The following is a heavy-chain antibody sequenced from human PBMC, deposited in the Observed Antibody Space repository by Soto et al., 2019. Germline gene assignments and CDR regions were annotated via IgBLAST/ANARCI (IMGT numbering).Heavy chain of an antibody. CDR3: AMDHMVRGAWGNY. D-gene: IGHD3-10*01. J-gene: IGHJ4*02. CDR2: IYHSGST. V-gene: IGHV4-30-2*01. CDR1: GGSISSGGYS. Sequence: SETLSLTCAVSGGSISSGGYSWSWIRQPPGKGLEWIGYIYHSGSTYYNPSLKSRVTISRDNSQNTLYLQMNSLTAEDTAVYYCAMDHMVRGAWGNYWGQGTLVTVSS.